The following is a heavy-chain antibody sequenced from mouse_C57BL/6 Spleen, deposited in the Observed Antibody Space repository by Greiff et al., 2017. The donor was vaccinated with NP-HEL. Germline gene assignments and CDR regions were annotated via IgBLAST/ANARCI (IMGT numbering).Heavy chain of an antibody. CDR1: GYTFTDYY. D-gene: IGHD2-4*01. V-gene: IGHV1-26*01. Sequence: EVQLQQSGPELVKPGASVKISCKASGYTFTDYYMNWVKQSHGKSLEWIGDINPNNGGTSYNQKFKGKATLTVDKSSSTAYMELRSLTSEDSAVYYCARPIYYDYATESYYAMDYWGQGTSVTVSS. CDR3: ARPIYYDYATESYYAMDY. J-gene: IGHJ4*01. CDR2: INPNNGGT.